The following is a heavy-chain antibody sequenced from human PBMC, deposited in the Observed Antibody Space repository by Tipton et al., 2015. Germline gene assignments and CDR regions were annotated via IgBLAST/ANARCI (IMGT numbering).Heavy chain of an antibody. V-gene: IGHV3-7*01. CDR2: IKQDGTEK. J-gene: IGHJ4*02. CDR1: GFTFSSYN. CDR3: ATVSYYFDY. Sequence: SLRLSCAASGFTFSSYNMNWVRQAPGKGLEWVANIKQDGTEKHYLGSVKGRFTISRDNAKKSLYLQMNSLRAEDTAVYYCATVSYYFDYWGQGTLVIVSS.